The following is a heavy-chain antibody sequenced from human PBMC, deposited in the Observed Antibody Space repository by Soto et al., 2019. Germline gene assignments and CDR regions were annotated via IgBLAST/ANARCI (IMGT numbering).Heavy chain of an antibody. CDR3: ARVYYDSSGSVLPPAGGHYFDY. CDR2: INAGNGNT. D-gene: IGHD3-22*01. J-gene: IGHJ4*02. Sequence: GASVKVSCKASGYTFTSYAMHWVRQAPGQRLEWMGWINAGNGNTKYSQKFQGRVTITRDTSASTAYMELSSLRSEDTAVYYCARVYYDSSGSVLPPAGGHYFDYWGQGNLVTVSS. V-gene: IGHV1-3*01. CDR1: GYTFTSYA.